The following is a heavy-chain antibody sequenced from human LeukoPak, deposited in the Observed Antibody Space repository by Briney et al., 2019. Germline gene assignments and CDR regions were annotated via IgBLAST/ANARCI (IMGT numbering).Heavy chain of an antibody. CDR1: GVSISSGGYY. CDR2: IYYTGST. J-gene: IGHJ5*02. Sequence: SETLSLTCTVSGVSISSGGYYWSWIRQHPGKGLEWIGYIYYTGSTYYNPSLMSRVTISVDTSKNQFSLKLSSVTAADTALYYCARHLIPASRWLGWFDPWGQGTLVTVSS. D-gene: IGHD6-19*01. CDR3: ARHLIPASRWLGWFDP. V-gene: IGHV4-31*03.